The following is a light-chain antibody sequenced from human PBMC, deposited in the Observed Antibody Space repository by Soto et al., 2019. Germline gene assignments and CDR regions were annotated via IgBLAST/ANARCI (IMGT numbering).Light chain of an antibody. CDR1: QSLLHSNGIHS. Sequence: DIVMTQSALSLPATPGEPASISCRSSQSLLHSNGIHSLNWYLQKPGQSPQLLIYLGSNRAAGVPDRVSGSGSGTDFTLKISRVEAEDRGVYYCMQALQTPPTFGQGTKLEIK. J-gene: IGKJ2*01. CDR3: MQALQTPPT. V-gene: IGKV2-28*01. CDR2: LGS.